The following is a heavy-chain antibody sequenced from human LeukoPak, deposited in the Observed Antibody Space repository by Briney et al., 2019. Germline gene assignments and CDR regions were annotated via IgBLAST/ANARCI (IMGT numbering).Heavy chain of an antibody. D-gene: IGHD6-19*01. Sequence: SETLSLTCTVSGGSISSYYWSWIRQPPGKGLEWIGYIYTSGSTNYNPSLKSRVTISVDTSKNQFSLKLSSVTAADTAVYYCARLIAGGWPIDYWGQGTLVTVSS. J-gene: IGHJ4*02. CDR1: GGSISSYY. CDR2: IYTSGST. CDR3: ARLIAGGWPIDY. V-gene: IGHV4-4*09.